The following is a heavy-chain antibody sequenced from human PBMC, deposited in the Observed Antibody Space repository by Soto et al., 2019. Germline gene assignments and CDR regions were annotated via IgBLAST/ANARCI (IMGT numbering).Heavy chain of an antibody. CDR2: ISKSGATP. CDR3: AKNQWGNVFDI. Sequence: EVQLLESGGDLVQPGGSLRLSCAASGFAFDSYDMTWVRQAPGKGLEWVSTISKSGATPYYADSVRGRFTITRDNSKNTLHLQINSLRAEDTALYYCAKNQWGNVFDIWGQGTMLTVSS. D-gene: IGHD3-16*01. V-gene: IGHV3-23*01. J-gene: IGHJ3*02. CDR1: GFAFDSYD.